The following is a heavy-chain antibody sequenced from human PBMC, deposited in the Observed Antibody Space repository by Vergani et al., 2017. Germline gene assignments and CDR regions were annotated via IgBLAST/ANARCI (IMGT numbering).Heavy chain of an antibody. V-gene: IGHV4-4*07. J-gene: IGHJ3*02. CDR2: IYTSGST. CDR3: ARDLDDAFDI. Sequence: QVQLQESGPGLVKPSETLSLPCTVSGGPISSYYWSWIRQPAGKGLELIGRIYTSGSTNYNPSLKSRVTMSLDPSKNQFSLKLSSVTAADTAGYYCARDLDDAFDIWGQGTMVTVSS. CDR1: GGPISSYY.